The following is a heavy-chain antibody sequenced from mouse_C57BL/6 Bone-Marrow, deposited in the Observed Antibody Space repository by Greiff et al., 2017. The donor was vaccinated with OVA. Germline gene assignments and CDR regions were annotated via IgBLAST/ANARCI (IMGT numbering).Heavy chain of an antibody. Sequence: QVHVKQSGAELVRPGASVKLSCKASGYTFTDYYINWVKQRPGQGLEWIARIYPGSGNTYYNEKFKGKATLTAEKSSSTAYMQLSSLTSEDSAVYFCARDGNSFAYWGQGTLVTVSA. CDR1: GYTFTDYY. V-gene: IGHV1-76*01. CDR2: IYPGSGNT. D-gene: IGHD2-1*01. J-gene: IGHJ3*01. CDR3: ARDGNSFAY.